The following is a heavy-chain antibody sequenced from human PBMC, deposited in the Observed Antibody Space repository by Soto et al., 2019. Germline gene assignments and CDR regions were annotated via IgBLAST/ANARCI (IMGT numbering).Heavy chain of an antibody. D-gene: IGHD6-19*01. J-gene: IGHJ6*02. CDR3: ARDPGVAVAWSDPSRGMDV. Sequence: GAPVKVSCKASGYTFSSYGISWVRQAPGQGVEWMGWISAYNGNTNYAQKLQGRVTMTTDTSTSTAYMELRSLRSDDTAVYYCARDPGVAVAWSDPSRGMDVWGQGTTVTVSS. CDR1: GYTFSSYG. V-gene: IGHV1-18*01. CDR2: ISAYNGNT.